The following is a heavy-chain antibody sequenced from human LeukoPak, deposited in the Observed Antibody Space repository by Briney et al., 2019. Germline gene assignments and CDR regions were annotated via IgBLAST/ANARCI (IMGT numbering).Heavy chain of an antibody. CDR1: GGSIGSGGYS. D-gene: IGHD4-17*01. CDR3: ATSPWSFGDDDAFDI. Sequence: PSETLSLTCAVSGGSIGSGGYSWSWIRQPPGKGLEWIGYIYHSGSTYYNPSLMSRVTISVDRSKNQFSLKLSSVTAADTAVYYCATSPWSFGDDDAFDIWGQGTMVTVSS. CDR2: IYHSGST. J-gene: IGHJ3*02. V-gene: IGHV4-30-2*01.